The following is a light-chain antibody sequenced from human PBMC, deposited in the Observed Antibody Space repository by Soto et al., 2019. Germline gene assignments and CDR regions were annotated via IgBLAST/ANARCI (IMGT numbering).Light chain of an antibody. J-gene: IGKJ4*01. Sequence: EIVLTQSPGTLSLSPGERATLSCRASQSISSSYLAWYQQKPGQAPRLLIYGASTRATAIPARFSGSGSGTEFTLTISGLQSEDFVVYYCQQYNNWPLTFGGGTKVEIK. V-gene: IGKV3-15*01. CDR2: GAS. CDR3: QQYNNWPLT. CDR1: QSISSSY.